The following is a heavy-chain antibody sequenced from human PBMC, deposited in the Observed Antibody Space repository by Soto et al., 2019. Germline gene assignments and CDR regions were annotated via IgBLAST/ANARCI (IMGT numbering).Heavy chain of an antibody. D-gene: IGHD3-16*02. V-gene: IGHV3-21*01. CDR1: GFTFSSYS. J-gene: IGHJ4*02. CDR2: ISSSSSYI. CDR3: ARDLNLGELSFTDY. Sequence: GGSLRLSCAASGFTFSSYSMNWVRQAPGKGLEWVSSISSSSSYIYYADSVKGRFTISRDNAKNSLYLQMNSLRAEDTAVYYCARDLNLGELSFTDYWGQGTLVTVSS.